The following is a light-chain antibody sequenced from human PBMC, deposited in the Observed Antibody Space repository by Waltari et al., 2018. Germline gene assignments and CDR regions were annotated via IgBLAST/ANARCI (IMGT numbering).Light chain of an antibody. V-gene: IGKV1-9*01. CDR3: RQQDLFPRP. J-gene: IGKJ1*01. Sequence: IHLTQSASFLSAAVVYRVTITCRASHGISNYLAWYQQKPVTAPHVLFHAAFTLRRGVPARFSRSGSGTEFTRTLSRQQPEDFANSYCRQQDLFPRPFGQAATVE. CDR2: AAF. CDR1: HGISNY.